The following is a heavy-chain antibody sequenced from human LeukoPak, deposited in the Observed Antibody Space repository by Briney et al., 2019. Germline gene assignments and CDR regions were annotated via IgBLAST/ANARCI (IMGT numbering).Heavy chain of an antibody. Sequence: GGSLRLSCAASGFTFSSSWMSWVRQAPGEGLEWVSAISGSGGSTYYADSVKGRFTISRDNSKNTLYLQMNSLRAEDTAVYYCAKDIRTGSPHNEYFQHWGQGTLVTVSS. CDR3: AKDIRTGSPHNEYFQH. CDR2: ISGSGGST. D-gene: IGHD3-10*01. CDR1: GFTFSSSW. V-gene: IGHV3-23*01. J-gene: IGHJ1*01.